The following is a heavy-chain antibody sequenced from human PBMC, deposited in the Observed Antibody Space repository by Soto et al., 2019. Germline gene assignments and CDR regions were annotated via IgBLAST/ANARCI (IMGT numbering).Heavy chain of an antibody. J-gene: IGHJ5*02. CDR3: AKDLITIFLVVFSPPWFCP. CDR1: GFTFSSYG. V-gene: IGHV3-30*18. D-gene: IGHD3-3*01. CDR2: ISYDGSNK. Sequence: GGSLRLSCAASGFTFSSYGMHWVRQAPGKGLEWVAVISYDGSNKYYADSVKGRFTISRDNSKNTLYLQMNSLRAEDTAVYYYAKDLITIFLVVFSPPWFCPCGQGTLVTVS.